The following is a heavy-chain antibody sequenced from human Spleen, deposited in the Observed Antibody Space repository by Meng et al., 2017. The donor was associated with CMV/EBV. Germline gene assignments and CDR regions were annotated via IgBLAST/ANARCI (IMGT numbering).Heavy chain of an antibody. V-gene: IGHV3-21*01. D-gene: IGHD3-10*01. CDR2: ISTTSTYI. J-gene: IGHJ4*02. CDR1: GFTFNAFS. Sequence: GGSLRLSCAASGFTFNAFSMNWVRQAPGKGLEWVSSISTTSTYIYYADSVKGRFTISRDNAKNSLYLQMNSLRVEDTAVYYCVREVGFGWGQGTLVTVSS. CDR3: VREVGFG.